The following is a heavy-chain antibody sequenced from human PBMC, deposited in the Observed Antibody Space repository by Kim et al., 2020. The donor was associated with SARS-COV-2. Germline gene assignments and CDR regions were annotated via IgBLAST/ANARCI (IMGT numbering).Heavy chain of an antibody. CDR3: ASAPEIVATFGSMDV. Sequence: SVKVSCKASGGTFSSYAISWVRQAPGQGLEWMGGIIPIFGTANYAQKFQGRVTITADESTSTAYMELSSLRSEDTAVYYCASAPEIVATFGSMDVWGQGTTVTVSS. D-gene: IGHD5-12*01. V-gene: IGHV1-69*13. CDR2: IIPIFGTA. CDR1: GGTFSSYA. J-gene: IGHJ6*02.